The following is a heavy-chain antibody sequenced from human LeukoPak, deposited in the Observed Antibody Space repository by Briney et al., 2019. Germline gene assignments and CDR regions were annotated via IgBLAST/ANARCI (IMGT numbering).Heavy chain of an antibody. V-gene: IGHV3-23*01. D-gene: IGHD3-10*01. CDR1: GFTFSGYA. Sequence: GGSLRLSCAASGFTFSGYAMSWVRQAPGKGLEWVSAISGSGGSTYYADSVKGRFTISRDNSKNTLYLQMNSLRAEDTAVYYCAKDRYFGSGGFYNLGSYAFDIWGQGTMVTVSS. CDR2: ISGSGGST. CDR3: AKDRYFGSGGFYNLGSYAFDI. J-gene: IGHJ3*02.